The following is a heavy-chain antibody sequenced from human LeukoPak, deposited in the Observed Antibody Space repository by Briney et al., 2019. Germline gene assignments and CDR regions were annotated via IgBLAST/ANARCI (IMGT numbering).Heavy chain of an antibody. CDR1: GFTFSSYA. V-gene: IGHV3-23*01. CDR2: ISGSGGNT. Sequence: GGSLRLSCAASGFTFSSYAMSWVRQAPGKGLEWVSVISGSGGNTYYADSVKGRFTISRDNSKNTLYLQMNSLRAEDTAVYYCAKGRARIAAASDYWGQGTLVTASS. J-gene: IGHJ4*02. D-gene: IGHD6-13*01. CDR3: AKGRARIAAASDY.